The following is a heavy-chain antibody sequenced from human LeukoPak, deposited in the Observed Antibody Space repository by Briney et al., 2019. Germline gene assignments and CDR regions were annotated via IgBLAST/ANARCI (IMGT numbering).Heavy chain of an antibody. CDR2: ISYDGSNK. V-gene: IGHV3-30*18. CDR3: AKSPYAWGIPEYYFDY. D-gene: IGHD3-16*01. J-gene: IGHJ4*02. CDR1: GFTFSSYG. Sequence: GGSLRLSCAASGFTFSSYGMHWVRQAPGKGLEWVAVISYDGSNKYYADSVKGRFTISRDNSKNTLYLQMNSLRAEDTAVYYCAKSPYAWGIPEYYFDYWGQGTLVTVSS.